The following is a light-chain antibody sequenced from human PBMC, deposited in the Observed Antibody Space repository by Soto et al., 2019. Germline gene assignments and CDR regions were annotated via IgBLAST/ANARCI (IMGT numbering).Light chain of an antibody. Sequence: DIQMTQSPSSLSASVGDRVSITCQASHSIRNYLNWYQLKPGKAPKLLIYDASNLEPGVPSRFSASGSGTDFTLTISSLQPEDIATYYCQQYNSSLIIFGQGTRLEIK. V-gene: IGKV1-33*01. CDR3: QQYNSSLII. J-gene: IGKJ5*01. CDR2: DAS. CDR1: HSIRNY.